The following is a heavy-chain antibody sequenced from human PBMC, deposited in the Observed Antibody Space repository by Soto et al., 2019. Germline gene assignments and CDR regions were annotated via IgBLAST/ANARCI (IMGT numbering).Heavy chain of an antibody. CDR3: ARAGYDSSGYYFYAMDV. CDR1: GFILSGYD. Sequence: GGSLRLSCVASGFILSGYDMHWVRQATGEGLEWVSAIGTAGDPYYSGSVKGRFTISRGNAENSVYLQMNSLRAGDTAVYYCARAGYDSSGYYFYAMDVWGPGTTVTVSS. CDR2: IGTAGDP. D-gene: IGHD3-22*01. J-gene: IGHJ6*02. V-gene: IGHV3-13*05.